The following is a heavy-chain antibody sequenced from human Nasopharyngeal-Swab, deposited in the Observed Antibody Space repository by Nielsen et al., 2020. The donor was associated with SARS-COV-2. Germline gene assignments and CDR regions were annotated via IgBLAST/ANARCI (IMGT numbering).Heavy chain of an antibody. CDR3: ARVPGGYDSSGYYFDQ. J-gene: IGHJ4*02. V-gene: IGHV3-7*01. Sequence: ETLSLTCAASAFTFSGYWMNWVRQAPGKGLEWVASIKQDGSEKYYVDSVKGRFTISRDNAKNSLYLQMNSLRVEDTAVYYCARVPGGYDSSGYYFDQWGQGTLVTVSS. D-gene: IGHD3-22*01. CDR2: IKQDGSEK. CDR1: AFTFSGYW.